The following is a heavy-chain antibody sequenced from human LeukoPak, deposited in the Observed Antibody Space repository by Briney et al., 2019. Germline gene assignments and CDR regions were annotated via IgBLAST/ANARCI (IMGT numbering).Heavy chain of an antibody. CDR2: INPNTGDT. CDR3: ASTIMITFGGVIDTKGAFDY. V-gene: IGHV1-2*02. D-gene: IGHD3-16*02. CDR1: GYTFTGYY. Sequence: ASVKVSCKASGYTFTGYYMHWVRQAPGQGLEWMGWINPNTGDTNYAQKFQGRVTMTRDTSISTAYMELSRLRSDDTAVYYCASTIMITFGGVIDTKGAFDYWGQGTLVTVSS. J-gene: IGHJ4*02.